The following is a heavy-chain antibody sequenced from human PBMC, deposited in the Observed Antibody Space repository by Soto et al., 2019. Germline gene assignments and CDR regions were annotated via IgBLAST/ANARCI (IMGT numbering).Heavy chain of an antibody. V-gene: IGHV1-46*01. J-gene: IGHJ4*02. D-gene: IGHD6-13*01. CDR1: GYTFTSYY. CDR2: INPSGGST. Sequence: ASVRVSCKASGYTFTSYYTHWVRQAPGQGLEWMGIINPSGGSTSYAQKFQGRVTMTRDTSTSTVYMELSSLRSEDTAVYYCARGEGIAAAVYYFDYWGQGTLVTVSS. CDR3: ARGEGIAAAVYYFDY.